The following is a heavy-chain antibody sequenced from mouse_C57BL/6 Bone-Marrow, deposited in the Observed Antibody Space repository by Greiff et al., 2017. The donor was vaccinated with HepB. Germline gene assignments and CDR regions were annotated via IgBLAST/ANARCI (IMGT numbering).Heavy chain of an antibody. Sequence: DVHLVESGGGLVQPGGSLKLSCAASGFTFSDYYMYWVRQTPEKRLEWVAYISNGGGSTYYPDTVKGRFTISRDNAKNTLYLQMSRLKSEDTAMYYCARRRLTGAMDYWGQGTSVTVSS. CDR2: ISNGGGST. D-gene: IGHD2-4*01. CDR3: ARRRLTGAMDY. J-gene: IGHJ4*01. CDR1: GFTFSDYY. V-gene: IGHV5-12*01.